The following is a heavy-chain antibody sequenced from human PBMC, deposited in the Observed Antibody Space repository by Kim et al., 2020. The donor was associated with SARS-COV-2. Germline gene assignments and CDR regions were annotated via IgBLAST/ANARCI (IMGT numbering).Heavy chain of an antibody. Sequence: GGSLRLSCAASGFTFNSYAMSWVRHAPGKGLEWVSVTSSSSDSTYYADSVKGRFTISRDNSNNTLYLQMNSLRADDTAIYYCAKGRSGSINSCYNYWGQGTLVAVSS. CDR3: AKGRSGSINSCYNY. CDR1: GFTFNSYA. J-gene: IGHJ4*02. D-gene: IGHD2-2*01. V-gene: IGHV3-23*01. CDR2: TSSSSDST.